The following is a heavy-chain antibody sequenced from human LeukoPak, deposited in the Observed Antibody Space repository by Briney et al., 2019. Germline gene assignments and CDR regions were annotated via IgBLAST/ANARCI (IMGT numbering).Heavy chain of an antibody. V-gene: IGHV3-33*08. Sequence: GGSLRLSCAASGFTFSSYGMHWVRQAPGKGLEWVAVIWYDGSNKYYADSVKGRFTISRDNSKNTLYLQMNSLRAEDTAVYYCARGAYYGLGKFDYWGQGTLVTVSS. CDR1: GFTFSSYG. CDR2: IWYDGSNK. J-gene: IGHJ4*02. CDR3: ARGAYYGLGKFDY. D-gene: IGHD3-10*01.